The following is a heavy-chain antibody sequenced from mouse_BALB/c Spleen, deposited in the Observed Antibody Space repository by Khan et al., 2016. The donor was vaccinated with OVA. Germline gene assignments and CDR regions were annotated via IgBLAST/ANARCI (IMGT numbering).Heavy chain of an antibody. CDR3: ARWFAY. V-gene: IGHV3-2*02. CDR1: GYSITSDYV. Sequence: EVKLLESGPGLVKPSQSLYLTCTVTGYSITSDYVWYWIRQFPGNKLEWMGYISYSGSTSYNPTLKSRIYIIRDTSKNQFFLQLNCVTTEDTATYYCARWFAYWGQGTLVTVSA. J-gene: IGHJ3*01. CDR2: ISYSGST.